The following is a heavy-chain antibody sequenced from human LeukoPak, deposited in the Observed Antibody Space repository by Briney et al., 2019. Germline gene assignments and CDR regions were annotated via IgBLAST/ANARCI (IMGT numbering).Heavy chain of an antibody. Sequence: GGSLTLSCAASGFTFSTYEMSWVRHSPRKGLECVACISYDGRDKYYADSVKGRFTISRDNSKNTLNLQMNSLRAEDTAVYYCAKPRGGDSWAFDVWGQGTMVTVSS. CDR1: GFTFSTYE. CDR3: AKPRGGDSWAFDV. CDR2: ISYDGRDK. D-gene: IGHD2-21*02. J-gene: IGHJ3*01. V-gene: IGHV3-30*18.